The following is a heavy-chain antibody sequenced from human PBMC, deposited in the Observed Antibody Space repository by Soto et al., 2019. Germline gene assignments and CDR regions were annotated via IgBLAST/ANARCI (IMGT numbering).Heavy chain of an antibody. CDR3: ARDQQWLVH. J-gene: IGHJ1*01. D-gene: IGHD6-19*01. CDR1: GLTFSDDN. V-gene: IGHV3-48*01. Sequence: GGSMSLPCRETGLTFSDDNMNWVRQAPGKGLEWISYITSSSSTIYYADSVKGRFTVSRDNAQNSLYLQMSSLRAEDTAVYYCARDQQWLVHWRQGALVTVSS. CDR2: ITSSSSTI.